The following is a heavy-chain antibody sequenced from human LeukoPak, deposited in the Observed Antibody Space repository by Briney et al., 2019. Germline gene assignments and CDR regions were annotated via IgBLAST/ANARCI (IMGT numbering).Heavy chain of an antibody. Sequence: PGGSLRLSCAASGFTFSSYGMHWVRQAPGKGLEWVAVIWYDGSNKYYADSVKGRFTISRDNSKNTLYLQMNSLRAEDTAVYYCARDLSRLPAGPDYWGQGTLVTASS. CDR2: IWYDGSNK. J-gene: IGHJ4*02. CDR3: ARDLSRLPAGPDY. CDR1: GFTFSSYG. D-gene: IGHD6-25*01. V-gene: IGHV3-33*01.